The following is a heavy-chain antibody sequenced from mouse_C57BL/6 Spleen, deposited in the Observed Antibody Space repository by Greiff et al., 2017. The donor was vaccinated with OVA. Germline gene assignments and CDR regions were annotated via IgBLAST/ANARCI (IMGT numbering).Heavy chain of an antibody. Sequence: DVMLVESGEGLVKPGGSLKLSCAASGFTFSSYAMSWVRQTPEKRLEWVAYISSGGDYIYYADTVKGRFTISRDNARNTLYLQMSSLKSEDTAMYYCTRVYGNYDAMDYWGQGTSVTVSS. CDR2: ISSGGDYI. CDR3: TRVYGNYDAMDY. CDR1: GFTFSSYA. V-gene: IGHV5-9-1*02. D-gene: IGHD2-1*01. J-gene: IGHJ4*01.